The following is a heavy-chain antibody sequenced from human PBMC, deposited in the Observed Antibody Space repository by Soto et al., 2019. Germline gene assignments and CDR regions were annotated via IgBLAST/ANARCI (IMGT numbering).Heavy chain of an antibody. CDR3: ARGNIAAVVSYYYYYGMDV. CDR1: GGTSSSYA. CDR2: IIPIFGTA. Sequence: SVKVSCKASGGTSSSYAISWVRQAPGQGLEWMGGIIPIFGTANYAQKFQGRVTITADKSTSTAYMELSSLRSEDTAVYYCARGNIAAVVSYYYYYGMDVWGQGTTVTVSS. J-gene: IGHJ6*02. V-gene: IGHV1-69*06. D-gene: IGHD6-13*01.